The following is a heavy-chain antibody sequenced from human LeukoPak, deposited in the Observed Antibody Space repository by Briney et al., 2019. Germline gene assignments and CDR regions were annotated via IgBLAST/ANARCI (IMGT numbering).Heavy chain of an antibody. D-gene: IGHD6-13*01. CDR2: INPNTGGT. J-gene: IGHJ6*02. Sequence: GASVTVSCKASGYTFTGYYMHWVRQAPGQGLEWMGWINPNTGGTNYAQKFQDRVTMTRDTSISTAYMELSRLRSEDTAVYYCARAPHSSSWRYYGMDVWGQGTTVTVSS. CDR1: GYTFTGYY. V-gene: IGHV1-2*02. CDR3: ARAPHSSSWRYYGMDV.